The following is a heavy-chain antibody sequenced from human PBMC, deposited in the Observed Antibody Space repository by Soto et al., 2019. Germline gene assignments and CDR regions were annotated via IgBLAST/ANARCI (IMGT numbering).Heavy chain of an antibody. CDR1: GYTFTSYG. D-gene: IGHD1-26*01. CDR2: ISAYSGNT. V-gene: IGHV1-18*04. Sequence: AAVKVSCKASGYTFTSYGISWVRQAPGQGLEWMGWISAYSGNTNYAQKLQGRVTMTTDTSTSTVYMELRSLRSDDTAVYYCARAGWELPDYFGYWGQGTLVTVSS. CDR3: ARAGWELPDYFGY. J-gene: IGHJ4*02.